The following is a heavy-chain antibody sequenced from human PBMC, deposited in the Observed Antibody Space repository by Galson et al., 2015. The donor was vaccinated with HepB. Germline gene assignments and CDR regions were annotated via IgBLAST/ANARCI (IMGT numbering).Heavy chain of an antibody. J-gene: IGHJ3*02. V-gene: IGHV1-69*13. Sequence: SVKVSCKASGGTFSSYAISWVRQAPGQGLEWMGGIIPIFGTANYAQKFQGRVTITADESTSTAYMELSSLRSEDTAVYYCASSSTSWHLWVLGAFDIWGQGTMVTVSS. CDR2: IIPIFGTA. CDR1: GGTFSSYA. D-gene: IGHD2-2*01. CDR3: ASSSTSWHLWVLGAFDI.